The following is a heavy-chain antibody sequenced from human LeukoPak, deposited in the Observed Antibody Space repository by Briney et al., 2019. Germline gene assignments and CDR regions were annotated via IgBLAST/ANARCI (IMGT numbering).Heavy chain of an antibody. CDR1: GYSFTSYW. D-gene: IGHD3-22*01. CDR2: IYPGDSDT. Sequence: GESLKISCKGSGYSFTSYWIGWVRQMPGKGPEWMGIIYPGDSDTRYSPSFQGQVTISADKSISTAYLQWSSLKASDTAMYYCARGYYDSSGYYDQFDYWGQGTLVTVSS. V-gene: IGHV5-51*01. J-gene: IGHJ4*02. CDR3: ARGYYDSSGYYDQFDY.